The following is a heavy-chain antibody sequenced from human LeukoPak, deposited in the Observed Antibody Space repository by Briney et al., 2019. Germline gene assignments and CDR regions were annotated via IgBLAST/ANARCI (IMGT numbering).Heavy chain of an antibody. V-gene: IGHV5-51*01. CDR2: IYPGDSDT. Sequence: GESLKISCKGSGYIFTTYWIGWVRQMPGKGLEWMGIIYPGDSDTRYSPSFQGHVTISADKSISSAYLQWSSLKASDTAMFYCARLAPVASTYYFDYWGQGTLVTVSS. CDR3: ARLAPVASTYYFDY. CDR1: GYIFTTYW. D-gene: IGHD2/OR15-2a*01. J-gene: IGHJ4*02.